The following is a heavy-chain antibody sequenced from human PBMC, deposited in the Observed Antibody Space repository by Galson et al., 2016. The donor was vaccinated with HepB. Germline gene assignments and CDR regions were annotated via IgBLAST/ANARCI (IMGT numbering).Heavy chain of an antibody. D-gene: IGHD5-12*01. CDR1: GYTFTGYY. V-gene: IGHV1-2*02. CDR3: AREIVAKIPSGDYAFDY. J-gene: IGHJ4*02. CDR2: INPKSGDT. Sequence: SVKVSCKASGYTFTGYYMHWVRQAPGQGLEWMAWINPKSGDTSFAQKFQGRVTLARDTSITTAYMELRRLTSDDAAVYYCAREIVAKIPSGDYAFDYWGQGTLVTVSS.